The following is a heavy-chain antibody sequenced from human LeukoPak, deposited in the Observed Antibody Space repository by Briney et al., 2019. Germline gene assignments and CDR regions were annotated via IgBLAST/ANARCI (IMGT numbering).Heavy chain of an antibody. V-gene: IGHV3-30-3*01. CDR3: ARDFGDTAMVGVFDY. CDR1: GFTFSSYA. J-gene: IGHJ4*02. CDR2: ISYDGSNK. D-gene: IGHD5-18*01. Sequence: GRSLRLSCAASGFTFSSYAMHWVRQAPGKGLEWVAVISYDGSNKYYADSVKGRFTISRDNSKNTLYLQMNSLRAEDTAVYYCARDFGDTAMVGVFDYWGQGTLVTVSS.